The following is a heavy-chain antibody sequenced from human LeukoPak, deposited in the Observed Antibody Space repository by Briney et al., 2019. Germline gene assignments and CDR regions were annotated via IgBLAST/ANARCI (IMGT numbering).Heavy chain of an antibody. CDR2: IYYSGS. D-gene: IGHD3-9*01. CDR1: GYSISNAYY. CDR3: ARLPQPSDILTAYANSFDY. J-gene: IGHJ4*02. V-gene: IGHV4-38-2*02. Sequence: SETLSLTCSVSGYSISNAYYWGWIRQPPGKGLEWIGSIYYSGSNNPSLKSRVTISIDTSKNHFSLKLSSVTAADTAVYYCARLPQPSDILTAYANSFDYWGQGSLVTVSS.